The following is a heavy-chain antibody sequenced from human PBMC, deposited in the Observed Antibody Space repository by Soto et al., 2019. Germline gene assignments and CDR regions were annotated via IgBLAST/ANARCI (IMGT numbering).Heavy chain of an antibody. Sequence: VKVSCKASGGTFSSYAISWVRQAPGQGLEWMGGIIPIFGTANYAQKFQGSVTITADESTSTAYMELSSLRSEDTAVYYCARGPSTVVPPGYLKYWGQGTLVTVSS. CDR2: IIPIFGTA. V-gene: IGHV1-69*13. J-gene: IGHJ4*02. D-gene: IGHD2-15*01. CDR3: ARGPSTVVPPGYLKY. CDR1: GGTFSSYA.